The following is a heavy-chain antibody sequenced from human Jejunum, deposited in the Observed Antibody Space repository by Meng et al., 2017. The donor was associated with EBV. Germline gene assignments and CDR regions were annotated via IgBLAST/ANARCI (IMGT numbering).Heavy chain of an antibody. CDR2: VDPEDGET. V-gene: IGHV1-69-2*01. CDR1: GHTFTDYY. Sequence: VQLVRAGAEVKKAGATVKIYCKVSGHTFTDYYIHWVQQAPGKGLEWMGLVDPEDGETIYAEKFQGRVIMTADTSTDTAYMDLSSLRSEDTAVYYCATVNFYDSPAYWGQGTLVTVSS. D-gene: IGHD3-22*01. J-gene: IGHJ4*02. CDR3: ATVNFYDSPAY.